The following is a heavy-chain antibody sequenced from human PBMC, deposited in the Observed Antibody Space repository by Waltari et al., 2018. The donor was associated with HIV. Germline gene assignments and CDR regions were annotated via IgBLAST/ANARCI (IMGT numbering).Heavy chain of an antibody. CDR3: ARADKRGTYYDFWSGYFLDY. D-gene: IGHD3-3*01. J-gene: IGHJ4*02. CDR2: MNHSRST. CDR1: EGSFSGYY. Sequence: QVQLQQWGAGLLKPSETLSLTCAVYEGSFSGYYWSWIRKPPGKGMEWIGEMNHSRSTNYNPSLKSRVTISVDTSKNQFSLKLSSVTAADTAVYYCARADKRGTYYDFWSGYFLDYWGQGTLVTVSS. V-gene: IGHV4-34*01.